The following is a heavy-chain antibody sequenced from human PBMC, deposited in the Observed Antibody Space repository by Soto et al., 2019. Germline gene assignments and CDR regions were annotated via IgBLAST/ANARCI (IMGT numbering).Heavy chain of an antibody. D-gene: IGHD3-10*01. V-gene: IGHV5-10-1*01. CDR1: GYIFTTYL. Sequence: GEALNLSFTGSGYIFTTYLISCVRQMPGKGLEWMGRIDPSDSYTNYSPSFQGHVTISVDKSTSTAYLQWSSLKASDTAMYYCARRHSGSNPDYWGQGTLVTVS. CDR2: IDPSDSYT. J-gene: IGHJ4*02. CDR3: ARRHSGSNPDY.